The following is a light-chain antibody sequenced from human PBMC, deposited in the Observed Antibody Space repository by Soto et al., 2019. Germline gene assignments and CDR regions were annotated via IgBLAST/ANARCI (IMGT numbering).Light chain of an antibody. CDR2: GDT. CDR3: QSYDRGLSASV. J-gene: IGLJ3*02. CDR1: SSNIGAGKY. V-gene: IGLV1-40*01. Sequence: QSVLTQPPSVSGAPGQRVTISCTGSSSNIGAGKYVHWYQQLPGRATKLLIYGDTNRPSGVPDRFSASKSGTSASLAITGLQAEDEADYHCQSYDRGLSASVFGGGTKLTVL.